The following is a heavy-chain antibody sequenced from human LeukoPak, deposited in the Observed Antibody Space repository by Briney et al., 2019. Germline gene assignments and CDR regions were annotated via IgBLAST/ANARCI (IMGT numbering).Heavy chain of an antibody. D-gene: IGHD3-10*01. V-gene: IGHV3-33*01. CDR3: ARDPYYGSGKYYYGMDL. Sequence: GRSLRLSCAASGFTFSNYGMHWVRQAPGKGLEWVAVMWYDESNEYGDSVKGRFTISRDKSKNTLYLQMNSLRAEDTAVYYCARDPYYGSGKYYYGMDLWGQGTTVTVSS. CDR2: MWYDESNE. J-gene: IGHJ6*02. CDR1: GFTFSNYG.